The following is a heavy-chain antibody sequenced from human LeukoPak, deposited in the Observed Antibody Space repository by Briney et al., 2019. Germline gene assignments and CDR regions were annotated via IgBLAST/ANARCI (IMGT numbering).Heavy chain of an antibody. J-gene: IGHJ4*02. Sequence: PGGSLILSCAASGFTFGNSAMLWVRQAPGKRLEGVATVSNTGGTTYYSDSVRGRFTISRDNSRNTLWLQMIRLGVDDAAVYFCAKFAGKDGVRDGVDYWGQGTLVTVSS. CDR2: VSNTGGTT. D-gene: IGHD5-24*01. V-gene: IGHV3-23*01. CDR3: AKFAGKDGVRDGVDY. CDR1: GFTFGNSA.